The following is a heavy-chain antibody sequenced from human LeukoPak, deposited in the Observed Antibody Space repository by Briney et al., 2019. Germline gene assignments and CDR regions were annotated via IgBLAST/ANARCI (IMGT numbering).Heavy chain of an antibody. Sequence: SVKVSCKASGGTFSSYAISWLRQAPGQGLEWMGGIIPIFGTANYAQKFQGRVTITTDESTSTAYMELSSLRSEDTAVYYCARGSYCSGGSCYFNRFDPWGQGTLVTVSS. V-gene: IGHV1-69*05. J-gene: IGHJ5*02. CDR1: GGTFSSYA. CDR3: ARGSYCSGGSCYFNRFDP. D-gene: IGHD2-15*01. CDR2: IIPIFGTA.